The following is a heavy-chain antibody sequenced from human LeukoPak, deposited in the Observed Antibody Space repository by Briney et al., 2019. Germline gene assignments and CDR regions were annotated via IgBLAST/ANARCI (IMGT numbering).Heavy chain of an antibody. Sequence: GGSLKIPLKGSGYRFTSYWIGWVRQVPGKGLEWMGIIYPGDSDTRYSPSFQGQVTIPADKSISTAYLQWSSLKASDTAMYYCARRRGNSDFSWFDPWGQGTLVTVSS. CDR3: ARRRGNSDFSWFDP. CDR2: IYPGDSDT. D-gene: IGHD4-23*01. V-gene: IGHV5-51*01. J-gene: IGHJ5*02. CDR1: GYRFTSYW.